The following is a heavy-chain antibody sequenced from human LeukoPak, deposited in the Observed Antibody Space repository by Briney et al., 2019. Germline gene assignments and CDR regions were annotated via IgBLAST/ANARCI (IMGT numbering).Heavy chain of an antibody. CDR3: ARGNKQQNYYYYGMDV. J-gene: IGHJ6*02. CDR1: GGSFSGYY. Sequence: PSETLSLTCAVYGGSFSGYYWSWIRQPPGKGLEWIGEINHSGSTNYNPSLKSRVTISVDTSKNQFSLKLSSVTAADTAVYYCARGNKQQNYYYYGMDVWGQGTTVTVSS. V-gene: IGHV4-34*01. D-gene: IGHD1/OR15-1a*01. CDR2: INHSGST.